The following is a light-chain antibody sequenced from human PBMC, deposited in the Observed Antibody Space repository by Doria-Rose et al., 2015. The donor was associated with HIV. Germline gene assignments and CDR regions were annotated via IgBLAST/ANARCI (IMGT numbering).Light chain of an antibody. V-gene: IGKV3-20*01. J-gene: IGKJ1*01. Sequence: TQSPGTLSLSPGERATLSCRASQSFSSTYLAWYQQKPGQAPSLLVYDGSTKATGIPDRFSASGSGTDFTLTINRLEPEDFALYYCHQYGTSWTFGQGTKVEI. CDR2: DGS. CDR3: HQYGTSWT. CDR1: QSFSSTY.